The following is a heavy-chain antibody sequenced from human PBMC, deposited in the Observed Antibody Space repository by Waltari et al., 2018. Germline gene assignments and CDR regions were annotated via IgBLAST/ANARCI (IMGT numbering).Heavy chain of an antibody. V-gene: IGHV4-38-2*01. D-gene: IGHD3-10*01. CDR1: GSSLSRCYY. J-gene: IGHJ4*02. CDR2: IYHSGST. Sequence: QVQLQESGPGLVKPSEPLSLTCAVSGSSLSRCYYWRWIRQPPGKGLEWIGSIYHSGSTYYNPSLKSRVTISVDTSKNQFSLKLSSVTAADTAVYYCARGWVRGVVDYWGQGTLVTVSS. CDR3: ARGWVRGVVDY.